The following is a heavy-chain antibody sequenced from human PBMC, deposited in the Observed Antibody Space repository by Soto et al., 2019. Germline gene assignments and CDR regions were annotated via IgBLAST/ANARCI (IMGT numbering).Heavy chain of an antibody. D-gene: IGHD4-17*01. CDR1: GFTFSSYA. V-gene: IGHV3-23*01. CDR2: ISGSGGST. J-gene: IGHJ4*02. CDR3: AKIDNDYGDGGKDY. Sequence: GGSLRLSCAASGFTFSSYAMSWVRQAPGKGLEWVSAISGSGGSTYYADSVKGRFTISRDNSKNTLYLQMNSLRAEDTAVYYCAKIDNDYGDGGKDYWGQGTLVTVSS.